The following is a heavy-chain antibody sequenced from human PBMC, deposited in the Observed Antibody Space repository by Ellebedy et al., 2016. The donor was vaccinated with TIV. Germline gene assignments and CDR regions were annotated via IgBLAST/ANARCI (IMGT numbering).Heavy chain of an antibody. CDR3: ATHDSGWYYFDY. CDR2: FDPEDGET. V-gene: IGHV1-24*01. CDR1: GYTLTELS. D-gene: IGHD6-19*01. Sequence: ASVKVSCXVSGYTLTELSMHWVRQAPGKGLEWMGGFDPEDGETIYAQKFQGRVTMTEDTSTDTAYMELSSLRSEDTAVYYCATHDSGWYYFDYWGQGTLVTVSS. J-gene: IGHJ4*02.